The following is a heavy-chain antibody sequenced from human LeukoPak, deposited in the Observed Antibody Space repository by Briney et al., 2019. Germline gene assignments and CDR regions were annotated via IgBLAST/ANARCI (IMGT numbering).Heavy chain of an antibody. CDR1: GFMSSNYW. Sequence: GGSLRLSCAASGFMSSNYWMSWVRQAPREGLEWVGNINQDGSQKSYVDSVRGRFTLSRNIAENSLFLQLNSLRADDTAVYYCARGSTMDYYHFDIWGQGTLVTVSS. CDR2: INQDGSQK. D-gene: IGHD3-10*01. V-gene: IGHV3-7*01. CDR3: ARGSTMDYYHFDI. J-gene: IGHJ3*02.